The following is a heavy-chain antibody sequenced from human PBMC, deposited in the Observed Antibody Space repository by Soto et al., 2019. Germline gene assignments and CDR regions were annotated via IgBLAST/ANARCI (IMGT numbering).Heavy chain of an antibody. V-gene: IGHV3-30-3*01. Sequence: QVQLVESGGGVVQPGRSLRLSCAASGFTFSSYAMHWVRQAPGKGLEWVAVISYDGSNKYYADSVKGRFTISRDNSKNTLYLQMNSLRAEDTAVYYCARDSYYDILTGYPSRVYYYYGMDVWGQGTTVTVSS. CDR3: ARDSYYDILTGYPSRVYYYYGMDV. J-gene: IGHJ6*02. D-gene: IGHD3-9*01. CDR1: GFTFSSYA. CDR2: ISYDGSNK.